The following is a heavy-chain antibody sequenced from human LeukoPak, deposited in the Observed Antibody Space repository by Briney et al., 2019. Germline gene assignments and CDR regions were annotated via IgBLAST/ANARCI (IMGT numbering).Heavy chain of an antibody. J-gene: IGHJ5*02. D-gene: IGHD6-19*01. Sequence: SETLSLTCTVSGGSISSGSDYWSWIRQPAGKGLEWIGHIDTSGGTNYNPSLKSRVTISVDTSKNQFSLELSSVTAADTAVYYCVRDHLAVAGMRLAWFDPWGQGTVVTVSS. CDR2: IDTSGGT. V-gene: IGHV4-61*09. CDR3: VRDHLAVAGMRLAWFDP. CDR1: GGSISSGSDY.